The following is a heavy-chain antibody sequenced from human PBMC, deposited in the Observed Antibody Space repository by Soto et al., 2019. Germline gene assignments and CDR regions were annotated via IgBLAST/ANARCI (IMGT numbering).Heavy chain of an antibody. Sequence: EVQLVESGGGLVQPGGSLRLSCAASGFTFSSYEMNWVRQAPGKGLEWVSYISSSGYTIYYADSVKGRFTISRDNAKNSLYLQMNSVRAEDTAVYYGARGQYSGGGGYFDYWGQGTLVTVSS. CDR1: GFTFSSYE. J-gene: IGHJ4*02. CDR2: ISSSGYTI. D-gene: IGHD6-19*01. V-gene: IGHV3-48*03. CDR3: ARGQYSGGGGYFDY.